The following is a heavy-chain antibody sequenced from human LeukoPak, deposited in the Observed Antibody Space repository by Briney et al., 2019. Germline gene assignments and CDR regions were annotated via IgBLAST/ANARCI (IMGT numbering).Heavy chain of an antibody. CDR3: ARLSHAHTAIGEY. CDR2: IYPVDSDT. V-gene: IGHV5-51*01. Sequence: GESLKISCKGSGYSFTSYWIAWVRQMPGKGLEWMGIIYPVDSDTRYSPSFQGQVTISADKSISTAYRQWSSLKASDTAMYYCARLSHAHTAIGEYWGQGTLVTVSS. D-gene: IGHD5-18*01. CDR1: GYSFTSYW. J-gene: IGHJ4*02.